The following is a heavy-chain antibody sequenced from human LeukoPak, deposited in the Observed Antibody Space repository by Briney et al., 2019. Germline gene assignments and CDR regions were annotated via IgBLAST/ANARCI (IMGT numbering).Heavy chain of an antibody. V-gene: IGHV3-30*04. J-gene: IGHJ4*02. D-gene: IGHD2-2*01. CDR3: ARDWYHAIDY. Sequence: GGSLRLSCAASGFTFSSYAIHWVRQAPGKGLEWVAVMSFDGSDRYSADSVKGRFTISRDNAKNTLYLEMNSLRVEDTAVYYCARDWYHAIDYWGQGTLVTVSS. CDR1: GFTFSSYA. CDR2: MSFDGSDR.